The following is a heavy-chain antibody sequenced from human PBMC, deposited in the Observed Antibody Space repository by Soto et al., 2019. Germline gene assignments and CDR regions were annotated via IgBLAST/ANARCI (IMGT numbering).Heavy chain of an antibody. Sequence: SVKVSCKASGGTFSSYAISWVRQAPGQGLEWMGGIIPIFGTANYAQKFQGRVTITADESTSTAYMELSSLRSEDTAVYYCARGGYCSGGSCVYYYYGMDVWGQGTTVTVSS. V-gene: IGHV1-69*13. D-gene: IGHD2-15*01. J-gene: IGHJ6*02. CDR2: IIPIFGTA. CDR1: GGTFSSYA. CDR3: ARGGYCSGGSCVYYYYGMDV.